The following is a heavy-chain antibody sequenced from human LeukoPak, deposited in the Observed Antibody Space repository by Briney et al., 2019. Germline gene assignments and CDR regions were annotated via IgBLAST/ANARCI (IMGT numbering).Heavy chain of an antibody. CDR3: ARGQTNWFDP. J-gene: IGHJ5*02. CDR2: INPNSGGT. CDR1: GYTFTGYY. V-gene: IGHV1-2*02. Sequence: ASVKVSCKASGYTFTGYYMHWVRQAPGQGLEWMGWINPNSGGTNYAQKCQGRVTMTRATSISTAYMELSRLRPDDTAVYYCARGQTNWFDPWGQGTLVTVSS.